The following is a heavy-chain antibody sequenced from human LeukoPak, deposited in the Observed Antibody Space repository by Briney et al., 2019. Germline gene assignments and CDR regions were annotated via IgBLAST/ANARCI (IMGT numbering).Heavy chain of an antibody. J-gene: IGHJ5*02. D-gene: IGHD3-16*02. CDR1: GGSISSYY. CDR2: IYYTGNT. Sequence: SETLSLTCTVSGGSISSYYWSWIRQPPGRGLEWIGYIYYTGNTNYNPSLKSRVTISVDTSKNQFSLKLSSVNAADTAMYYCARLYNHNWFDPWGQGTLVTVSS. CDR3: ARLYNHNWFDP. V-gene: IGHV4-59*01.